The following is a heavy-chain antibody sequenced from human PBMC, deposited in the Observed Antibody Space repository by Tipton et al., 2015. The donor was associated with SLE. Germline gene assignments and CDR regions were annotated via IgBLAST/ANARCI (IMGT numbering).Heavy chain of an antibody. CDR2: IYYSGST. J-gene: IGHJ1*01. CDR1: GGSISSYY. D-gene: IGHD3-10*01. V-gene: IGHV4-59*01. Sequence: TLSLTCTVSGGSISSYYWSWIRQPPGKGLEWIGYIYYSGSTNYNPSLKSRVTISVDTSKNQFSLKLSSVTAADTAVYYSARVRGRGSFRHWGQGPLVTVSS. CDR3: ARVRGRGSFRH.